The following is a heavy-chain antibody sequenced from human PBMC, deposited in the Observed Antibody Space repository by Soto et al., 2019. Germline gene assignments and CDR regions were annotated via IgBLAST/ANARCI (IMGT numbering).Heavy chain of an antibody. D-gene: IGHD2-2*01. CDR1: GFTFSSYG. Sequence: EAQLLESGGGLVRPGGSLRLSCAASGFTFSSYGMTWVRQAQGKGLEWVSSITGNGDSSHYADSVTGRFTISRDNSRSTMYLQMNSLRVEDTAVYYCAKDPYCSSPSCYSKAFDIWGQGTVVTVSS. J-gene: IGHJ3*02. V-gene: IGHV3-23*01. CDR3: AKDPYCSSPSCYSKAFDI. CDR2: ITGNGDSS.